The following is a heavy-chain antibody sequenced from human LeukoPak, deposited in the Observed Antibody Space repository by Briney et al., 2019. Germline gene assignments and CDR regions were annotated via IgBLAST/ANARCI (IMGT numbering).Heavy chain of an antibody. CDR1: GYSFTSYW. Sequence: GESLKISCKGSGYSFTSYWIGWVRQMPGKGLEWMGIIYPGDSDTRYSPSFQGQVTISADKSISTAYLQWSSLKASDTAMYYCARDPGNNRAAADFDYWGQGTLVTVSS. J-gene: IGHJ4*02. CDR3: ARDPGNNRAAADFDY. D-gene: IGHD6-13*01. V-gene: IGHV5-51*01. CDR2: IYPGDSDT.